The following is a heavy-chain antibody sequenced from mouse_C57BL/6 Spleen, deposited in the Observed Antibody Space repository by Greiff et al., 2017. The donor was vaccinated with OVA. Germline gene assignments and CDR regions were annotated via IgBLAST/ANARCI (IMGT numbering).Heavy chain of an antibody. CDR1: GFNIKDYY. J-gene: IGHJ2*01. CDR3: TTYYYGSSYEEDFDY. V-gene: IGHV14-1*01. Sequence: EVQLQQSGAELVRPGASVKLSCTASGFNIKDYYMHWVKQRPEQGLEWIGRIDPEDGDTEYAPKFQGKATMTADTSSNTAYLQRSSLTSEDTAVYYCTTYYYGSSYEEDFDYWGQGTTLTVSS. CDR2: IDPEDGDT. D-gene: IGHD1-1*01.